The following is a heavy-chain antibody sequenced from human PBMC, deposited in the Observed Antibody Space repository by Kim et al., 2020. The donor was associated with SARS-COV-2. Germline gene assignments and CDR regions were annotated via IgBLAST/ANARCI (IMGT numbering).Heavy chain of an antibody. Sequence: ASVKVSCKASGYTFINYAMVWVRQAPGQGPEWIGRISNYDSNTNYAQKFQGRVTLTTDASTSTAYTELKSLTSDDTAEYHCVREDLDTDRFLFYYLDYWG. CDR1: GYTFINYA. CDR2: ISNYDSNT. CDR3: VREDLDTDRFLFYYLDY. D-gene: IGHD5-18*01. V-gene: IGHV1-18*01. J-gene: IGHJ4*01.